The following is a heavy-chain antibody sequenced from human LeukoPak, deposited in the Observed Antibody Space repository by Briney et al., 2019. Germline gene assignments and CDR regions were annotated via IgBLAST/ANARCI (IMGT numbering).Heavy chain of an antibody. V-gene: IGHV4-39*01. J-gene: IGHJ4*02. CDR1: GGSISSTNYF. CDR2: IYYGGTT. Sequence: SETLSLTCSVSGGSISSTNYFWGWIRQPPGEGLEWIGSIYYGGTTYYNPSLKSRVTISVDTSKNQFSLKLTSVTGADTAVYYCARRNYYDSSAYYIFDYWGQGTLVTVSS. CDR3: ARRNYYDSSAYYIFDY. D-gene: IGHD3-22*01.